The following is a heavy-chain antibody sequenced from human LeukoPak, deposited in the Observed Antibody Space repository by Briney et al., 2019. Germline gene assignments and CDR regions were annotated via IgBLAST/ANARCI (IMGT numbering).Heavy chain of an antibody. J-gene: IGHJ3*02. CDR2: IYYSGST. D-gene: IGHD3-16*01. CDR3: ARGLVGPDAFDI. CDR1: GGSISSYY. Sequence: PSETLSLTCTVSGGSISSYYWSWIRQPPGKGLEWIGYIYYSGSTNYNPSLKSRVTISVDTSKNRFSLKLSSVTAADTAVYYCARGLVGPDAFDIWGQGTMVTVSS. V-gene: IGHV4-59*01.